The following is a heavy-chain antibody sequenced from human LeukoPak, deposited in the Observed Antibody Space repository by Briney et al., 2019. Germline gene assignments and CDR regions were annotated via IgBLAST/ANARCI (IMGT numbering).Heavy chain of an antibody. CDR3: ARVGIGHSADY. V-gene: IGHV4-30-2*01. D-gene: IGHD3-10*01. Sequence: SETLSLTCAVSGGSISSGGYSWSWIRQPPGKGLEWIGYIYHSGSTYYNPSLKSRVTISVDRSKNQFSLKLSSVTAADTAVYYCARVGIGHSADYWGQGTLVTVSS. CDR2: IYHSGST. CDR1: GGSISSGGYS. J-gene: IGHJ4*02.